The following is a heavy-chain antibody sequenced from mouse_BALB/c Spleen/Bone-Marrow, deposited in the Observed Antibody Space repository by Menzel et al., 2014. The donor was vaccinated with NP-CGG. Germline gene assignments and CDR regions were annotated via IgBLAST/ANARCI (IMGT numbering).Heavy chain of an antibody. D-gene: IGHD1-1*01. CDR2: INPYNGAT. CDR1: GYSFTGYY. CDR3: ARGIYYGGYFDY. J-gene: IGHJ2*01. Sequence: VQLQQSGPELVKPGASVKISCKASGYSFTGYYMHWVRQSHVKSLEWIGRINPYNGATSYNQNFKDKASLSVDKSPSTAYMELHSLTSEDSAVYCCARGIYYGGYFDYWGQGTTLTVSS. V-gene: IGHV1-31*01.